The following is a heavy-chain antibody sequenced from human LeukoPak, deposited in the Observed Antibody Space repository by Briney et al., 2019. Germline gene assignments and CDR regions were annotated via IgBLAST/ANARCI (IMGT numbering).Heavy chain of an antibody. J-gene: IGHJ4*02. Sequence: GGSLRLSCAASGFTFSSYEMNWVRQAPGKGLEWVSAISGSGGSTYYADSVKGRFTISRDNSKNTLYLQMNSLRAEDTAVYYCAKEWVDFWSGYYTMPDYWGQGTLVTVSS. V-gene: IGHV3-23*01. CDR3: AKEWVDFWSGYYTMPDY. CDR1: GFTFSSYE. CDR2: ISGSGGST. D-gene: IGHD3-3*01.